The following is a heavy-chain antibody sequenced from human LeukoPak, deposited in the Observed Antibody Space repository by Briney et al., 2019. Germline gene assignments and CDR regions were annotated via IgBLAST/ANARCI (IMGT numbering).Heavy chain of an antibody. CDR2: IIPIFGTA. J-gene: IGHJ5*02. CDR1: GGTFSSYA. D-gene: IGHD3-9*01. V-gene: IGHV1-69*06. Sequence: GASVKVSCKASGGTFSSYAISWVRQAPGQGLEWMGGIIPIFGTANYAQKFQGRVTITADKSTSTAYMELSSLRSEDTAVYYCAREGRNYDILTGYWGNWFDPWGQGTLVTVSS. CDR3: AREGRNYDILTGYWGNWFDP.